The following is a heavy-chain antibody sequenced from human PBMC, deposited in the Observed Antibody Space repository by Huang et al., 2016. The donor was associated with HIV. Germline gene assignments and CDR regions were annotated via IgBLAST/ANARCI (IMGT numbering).Heavy chain of an antibody. CDR3: TRGETPDY. J-gene: IGHJ4*02. Sequence: EMQLVESGGDLVRPGRSLRLSCTSSGFIFRAFSMSCFRQAPGKGLEWGGLSRRRGLGGTTEYAASVEGRFSISRDDSNSIAYLQMNGLKTEDTAIYYCTRGETPDYWGQGTPVTVSS. CDR2: SRRRGLGGTT. V-gene: IGHV3-49*03. CDR1: GFIFRAFS.